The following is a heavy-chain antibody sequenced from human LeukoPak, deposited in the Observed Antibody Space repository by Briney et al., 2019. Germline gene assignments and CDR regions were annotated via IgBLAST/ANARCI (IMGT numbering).Heavy chain of an antibody. J-gene: IGHJ6*02. Sequence: GASVKLSRNASGYTFTGYFMDWGRQAPGPGLEWMGWINPNRGGTNYAQKFHGRVTMTRDMSISTTYMELSRLRSDDTAVQYCAILTAVPGTSYYGMDVWGQGTTVTVSS. V-gene: IGHV1-2*02. CDR1: GYTFTGYF. D-gene: IGHD6-19*01. CDR3: AILTAVPGTSYYGMDV. CDR2: INPNRGGT.